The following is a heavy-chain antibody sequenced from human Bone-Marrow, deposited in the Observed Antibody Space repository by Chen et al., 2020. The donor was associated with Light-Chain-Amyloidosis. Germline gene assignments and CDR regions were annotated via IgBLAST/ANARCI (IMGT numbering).Heavy chain of an antibody. Sequence: QVQLVQSGAEVKQPGASVKVSCEASGYVFISYSIHWVRQAPGQRPEWMGWINPANVKAKYSEKFQGRVSISKDTSATIVYMELSSLTSEDTAVYYCAREGTIFWDQQDAFDIWGQGTMVTVSS. CDR2: INPANVKA. CDR1: GYVFISYS. CDR3: AREGTIFWDQQDAFDI. D-gene: IGHD3-3*01. J-gene: IGHJ3*02. V-gene: IGHV1-3*01.